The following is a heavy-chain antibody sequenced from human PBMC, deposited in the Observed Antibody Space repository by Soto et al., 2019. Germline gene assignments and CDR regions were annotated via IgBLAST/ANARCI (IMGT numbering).Heavy chain of an antibody. D-gene: IGHD6-25*01. Sequence: EVQLLESGGGLVQPGRSLRLSCAASGFTFSNYAMSWVRQAPGQGLDWVSAISGSGGTTYYADSVKGRFTISRDNSKNTLFLQMNSLRAEDPAVYYRAKFFGQTGLNSGWPWSFQYWGQGTLVTVSS. CDR2: ISGSGGTT. V-gene: IGHV3-23*01. CDR1: GFTFSNYA. CDR3: AKFFGQTGLNSGWPWSFQY. J-gene: IGHJ4*02.